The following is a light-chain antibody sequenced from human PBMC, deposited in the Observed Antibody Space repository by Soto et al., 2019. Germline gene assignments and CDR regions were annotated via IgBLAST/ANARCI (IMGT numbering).Light chain of an antibody. J-gene: IGKJ3*01. CDR2: GAS. Sequence: EIVLTQSPGTLSLSPGERATLSCRASQSVSSSYLAWYQQKPGQAPRLLIYGASSRATGIPDRFSGSGSGTGFTLNISRLEPEEFAVYYCQQYGSSPFTFGPGTKVDIK. CDR3: QQYGSSPFT. CDR1: QSVSSSY. V-gene: IGKV3-20*01.